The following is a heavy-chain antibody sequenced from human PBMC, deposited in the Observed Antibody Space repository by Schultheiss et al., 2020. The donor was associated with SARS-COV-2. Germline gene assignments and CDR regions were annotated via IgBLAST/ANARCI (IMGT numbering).Heavy chain of an antibody. CDR2: IYYSGST. V-gene: IGHV4-59*12. Sequence: SETLSLTCTVSGASIRSYYWGWIRQPPGKGLEWIGYIYYSGSTYYNPSLKSRVTISVDTSKNQFSLQLRSVTPEDTAIYYCARSHEVGVDYWGQGTLVTVSS. J-gene: IGHJ4*02. D-gene: IGHD3-10*01. CDR3: ARSHEVGVDY. CDR1: GASIRSYY.